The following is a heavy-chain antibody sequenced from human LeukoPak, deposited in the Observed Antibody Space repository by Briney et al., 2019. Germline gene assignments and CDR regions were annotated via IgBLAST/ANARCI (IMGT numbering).Heavy chain of an antibody. Sequence: PSETLSLTCTVSGYSISSGYYWGWLRQSPGKGLEWIGSISDSGSTFSNPSLKGRVSISVDTSKNQFSLKLSSVTAADTAVYYCARGLYDILTGYLQPGVDVWGKGTTVTVSS. CDR3: ARGLYDILTGYLQPGVDV. V-gene: IGHV4-38-2*02. CDR2: ISDSGST. J-gene: IGHJ6*04. D-gene: IGHD3-9*01. CDR1: GYSISSGYY.